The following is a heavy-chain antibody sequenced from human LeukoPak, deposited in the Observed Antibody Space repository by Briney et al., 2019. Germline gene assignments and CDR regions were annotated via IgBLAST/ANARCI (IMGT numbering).Heavy chain of an antibody. CDR3: ARIETYCSSTSCYGYYYYGMDV. CDR1: GYSFTSYW. CDR2: IYPGDSDT. D-gene: IGHD2-2*01. Sequence: GESLKISCKGSGYSFTSYWIGWVRQMPGKGLEWMGHIYPGDSDTRYSPSFQGQVTISADKSISTAYLQWSSLKASDTAMYYCARIETYCSSTSCYGYYYYGMDVWGQGTTVTVSS. J-gene: IGHJ6*02. V-gene: IGHV5-51*01.